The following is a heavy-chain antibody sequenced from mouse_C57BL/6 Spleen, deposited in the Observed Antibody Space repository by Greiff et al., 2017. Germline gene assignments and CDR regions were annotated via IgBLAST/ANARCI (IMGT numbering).Heavy chain of an antibody. D-gene: IGHD2-3*01. Sequence: QVQLQQPGAELVKPGASVKLSCKASGYTFTSYWMHWVKQRPGRGLEWIGRIYPNSGGTKYNEKFKSKATLTVDKPSSTAYMQLSSLTSEDSAVYYCARVFYDGYNYFDYWGQGTTLTVSS. V-gene: IGHV1-72*01. CDR1: GYTFTSYW. J-gene: IGHJ2*01. CDR2: IYPNSGGT. CDR3: ARVFYDGYNYFDY.